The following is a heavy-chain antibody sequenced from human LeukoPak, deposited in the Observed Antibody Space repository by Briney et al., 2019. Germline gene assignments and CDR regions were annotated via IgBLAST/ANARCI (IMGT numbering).Heavy chain of an antibody. V-gene: IGHV3-23*01. Sequence: PGGSLRLSCTASGFTFSSYAMSWVRQAPGQGLEWVSSMSGSGGSTYYADSVKGRFTISRDDSKNTLYLQMNSLRAEDTAVYYCARVRYGELDVWGQGTTVTVSS. CDR2: MSGSGGST. CDR3: ARVRYGELDV. CDR1: GFTFSSYA. J-gene: IGHJ6*02. D-gene: IGHD4-17*01.